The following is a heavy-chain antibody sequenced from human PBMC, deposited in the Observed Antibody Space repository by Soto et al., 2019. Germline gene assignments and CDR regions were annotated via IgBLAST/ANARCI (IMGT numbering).Heavy chain of an antibody. Sequence: PGGSLRLSCAASGFTFSSYAMSWVRQAPGKGLEWVSAISGSGGSTYYADSVKGRFTISRDNAKNSLYLQMNSLRAEDTAVYYCARYSDSSGYSIGPWGQGTLVTVSS. D-gene: IGHD3-22*01. V-gene: IGHV3-23*01. CDR1: GFTFSSYA. J-gene: IGHJ5*02. CDR2: ISGSGGST. CDR3: ARYSDSSGYSIGP.